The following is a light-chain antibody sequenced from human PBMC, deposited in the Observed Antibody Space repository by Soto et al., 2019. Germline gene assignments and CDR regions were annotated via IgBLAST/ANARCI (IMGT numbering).Light chain of an antibody. CDR1: SSDVGGYNY. Sequence: QSALTQPASVSGYPGQSITISCTGTSSDVGGYNYVSWYQQHPGKAPKLMIYDVSNRPSGVSNRCSGSKSGNTASLTISGLQAEDEADYYCSSYTSSSTLAFGGGTKRTVL. CDR2: DVS. V-gene: IGLV2-14*01. CDR3: SSYTSSSTLA. J-gene: IGLJ3*02.